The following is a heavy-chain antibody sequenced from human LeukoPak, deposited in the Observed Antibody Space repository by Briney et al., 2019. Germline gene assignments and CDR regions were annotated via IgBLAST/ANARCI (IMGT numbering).Heavy chain of an antibody. Sequence: GGSLRLSCEASGFTFSSYAMHWVRQAPGKGLEWVAVISYDGSNKYYADSVKGRFTISRDNSKNTLYLQMNSLRAEDTAVYYCARVMGRYCSSTSCYVDYWGQGTLVTVSS. CDR2: ISYDGSNK. D-gene: IGHD2-2*01. J-gene: IGHJ4*02. CDR3: ARVMGRYCSSTSCYVDY. V-gene: IGHV3-30*04. CDR1: GFTFSSYA.